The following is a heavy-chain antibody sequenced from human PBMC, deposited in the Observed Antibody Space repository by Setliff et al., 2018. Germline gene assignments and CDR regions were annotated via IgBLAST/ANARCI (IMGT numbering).Heavy chain of an antibody. CDR2: ISSSSSYI. J-gene: IGHJ4*02. D-gene: IGHD2-8*01. CDR3: ARGHCTTISCFLDH. CDR1: GFTFSSYS. Sequence: GGSLRLSCAASGFTFSSYSMNWVRQAPGKGLEWVSSISSSSSYISYADSVKGRFTISRDNAKNSLYLQLDSLRPDDTAFYYCARGHCTTISCFLDHWGQGSMVTVSS. V-gene: IGHV3-21*04.